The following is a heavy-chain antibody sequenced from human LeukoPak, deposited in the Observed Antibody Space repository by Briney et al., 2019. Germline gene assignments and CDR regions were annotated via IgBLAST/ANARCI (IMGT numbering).Heavy chain of an antibody. Sequence: GGSLRLSCTASGFTFGDYAMSWVRQAPGKGLEWVGFIRSKAYGGTTEYAASVKGRFTISRDDSKSIAYLQMNSLKTEDTAVYYCTEYSGSPQLALDVGGQGTTVTVSS. J-gene: IGHJ6*02. V-gene: IGHV3-49*04. D-gene: IGHD1-26*01. CDR1: GFTFGDYA. CDR2: IRSKAYGGTT. CDR3: TEYSGSPQLALDV.